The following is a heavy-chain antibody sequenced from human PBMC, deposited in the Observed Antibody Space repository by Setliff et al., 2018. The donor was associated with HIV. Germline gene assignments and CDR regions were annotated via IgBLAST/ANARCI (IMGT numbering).Heavy chain of an antibody. V-gene: IGHV1-69*05. Sequence: GGPVKVSCKASGGTFSSYVISWVRQAPGQGLEWMGGIIPIFGTANYAQKFQGRVTITTDESTSTVYMELSSLRSEDTAVYYCARAAYGYDSSGYFFDYWGQGTLVTVSS. CDR2: IIPIFGTA. D-gene: IGHD3-22*01. CDR3: ARAAYGYDSSGYFFDY. CDR1: GGTFSSYV. J-gene: IGHJ4*02.